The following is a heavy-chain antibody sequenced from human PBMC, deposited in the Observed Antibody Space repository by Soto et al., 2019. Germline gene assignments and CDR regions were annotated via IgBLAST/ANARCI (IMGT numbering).Heavy chain of an antibody. CDR3: SRRDSRGGPNNCCMDV. J-gene: IGHJ6*02. CDR1: GFTFSIHA. D-gene: IGHD2-15*01. Sequence: ESGGGVVQPGRSLRLSCAASGFTFSIHAMHWVRQAPGKGLEWVAVISYDGNNIVYADSVKGRFTISRDNSENTLSLQMNRLTEEDTGVYDSSRRDSRGGPNNCCMDVWGQGTTVTV. CDR2: ISYDGNNI. V-gene: IGHV3-30-3*01.